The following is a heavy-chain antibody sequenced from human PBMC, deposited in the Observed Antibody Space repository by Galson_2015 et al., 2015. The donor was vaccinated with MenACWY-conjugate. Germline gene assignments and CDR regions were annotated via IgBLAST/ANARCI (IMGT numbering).Heavy chain of an antibody. V-gene: IGHV4-59*01. J-gene: IGHJ4*02. CDR2: VYYSGTT. CDR1: GGSTSGYY. CDR3: AREDYDSRGQNCRTDY. Sequence: SETLSLTCSVSGGSTSGYYWSWIRQPPGKGLEWVGYVYYSGTTSYNPSLESRVTMSLDTSTKQISLKLSSVTAADTAVYYCAREDYDSRGQNCRTDYWGQGTLVTVSS. D-gene: IGHD3-22*01.